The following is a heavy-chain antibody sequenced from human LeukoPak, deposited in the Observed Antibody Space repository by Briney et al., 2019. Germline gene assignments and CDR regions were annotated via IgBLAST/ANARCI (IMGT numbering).Heavy chain of an antibody. D-gene: IGHD3-3*01. CDR3: ARSIFGVNIHNYYYYYMDV. CDR1: GGSISSYY. Sequence: SETLSLTCTVSGGSISSYYWSWIRQPPGKGLEWIGYIYYSGSTNYNPSLKSRVTISVDTSKNQFSLKLSSVTAADTAVYYCARSIFGVNIHNYYYYYMDVWGKGTTVTVSS. J-gene: IGHJ6*03. CDR2: IYYSGST. V-gene: IGHV4-59*01.